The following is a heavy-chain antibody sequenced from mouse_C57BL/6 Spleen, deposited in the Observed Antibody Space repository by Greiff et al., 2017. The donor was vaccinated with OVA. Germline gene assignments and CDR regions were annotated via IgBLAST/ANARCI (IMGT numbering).Heavy chain of an antibody. V-gene: IGHV1-39*01. D-gene: IGHD2-3*01. Sequence: VQLKESGPELVKPGASVKISCKASGYSFTDYNMNWVKQSNGKSLEWRGVMNTKNGTTSYNQKFKGKATLTVDQSSSTAYMQLNSLTSEDSAVYYCAREKGIYDGYYVGAMDYWGQGTSVTVSS. J-gene: IGHJ4*01. CDR2: MNTKNGTT. CDR3: AREKGIYDGYYVGAMDY. CDR1: GYSFTDYN.